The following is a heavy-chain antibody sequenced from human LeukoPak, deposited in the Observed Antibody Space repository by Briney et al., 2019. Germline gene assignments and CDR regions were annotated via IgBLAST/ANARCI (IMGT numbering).Heavy chain of an antibody. J-gene: IGHJ5*02. Sequence: GGSLRLSCAASGFIVSSNYMTWVRQAPGKGLEWISVLYSGGTTYYADSVKGRFSISRDNSNNTLYLQMNSLRAGDTAVYYCARVNRGAYDSWGQGTLVTVSS. CDR1: GFIVSSNY. CDR2: LYSGGTT. D-gene: IGHD5-12*01. V-gene: IGHV3-53*01. CDR3: ARVNRGAYDS.